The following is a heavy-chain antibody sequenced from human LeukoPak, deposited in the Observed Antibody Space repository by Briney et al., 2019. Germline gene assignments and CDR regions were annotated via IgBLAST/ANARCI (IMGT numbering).Heavy chain of an antibody. CDR1: GFTFDDYA. CDR2: ISGDGGST. D-gene: IGHD3-22*01. V-gene: IGHV3-43*02. J-gene: IGHJ4*02. Sequence: PGGSLRLSCAASGFTFDDYAMHWVRQAPGKGLEWVSLISGDGGSTYYADSVKGRSTISRDNSKNSLYLQMNSLRTEDTALYYCAKDISTMIVVGNFDYWGQGTLVTVSS. CDR3: AKDISTMIVVGNFDY.